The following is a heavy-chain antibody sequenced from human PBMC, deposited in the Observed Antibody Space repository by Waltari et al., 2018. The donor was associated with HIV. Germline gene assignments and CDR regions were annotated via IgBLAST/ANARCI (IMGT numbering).Heavy chain of an antibody. D-gene: IGHD3-10*01. CDR1: GFTFSNAW. J-gene: IGHJ4*02. CDR3: TTETDYYGSGSYYTFDY. CDR2: IKSKTDGGTT. Sequence: EVQLVESGGGLVKPGGSLRLSCAASGFTFSNAWMSWVRQAPGKGLEWVGRIKSKTDGGTTDYAAPVKGRFTISRDDSKNTLYLQMNSLKTEDTAVYYCTTETDYYGSGSYYTFDYWGQGTLVTVSS. V-gene: IGHV3-15*01.